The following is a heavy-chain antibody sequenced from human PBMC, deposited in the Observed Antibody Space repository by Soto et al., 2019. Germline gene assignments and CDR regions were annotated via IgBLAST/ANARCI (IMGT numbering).Heavy chain of an antibody. V-gene: IGHV3-30*18. D-gene: IGHD2-15*01. CDR1: GFTFSNYG. J-gene: IGHJ4*02. CDR3: ANAGAPRYCSRSSCHPAGAY. Sequence: QVQLVESGGGVVQPGRSLRLSCAGSGFTFSNYGLHWVRQAPGKGLEWVAVISYDGSHKYYADSVKGRLTISRDNSNNTLYLQMDSLRAEHTALYYCANAGAPRYCSRSSCHPAGAYWGQGTLVTVSS. CDR2: ISYDGSHK.